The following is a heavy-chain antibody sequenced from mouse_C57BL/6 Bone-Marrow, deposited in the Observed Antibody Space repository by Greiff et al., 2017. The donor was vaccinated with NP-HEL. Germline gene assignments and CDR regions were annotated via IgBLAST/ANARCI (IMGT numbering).Heavy chain of an antibody. V-gene: IGHV1-81*01. CDR3: ARRGWLLRGWYFDV. CDR1: GYTFTSYG. J-gene: IGHJ1*03. D-gene: IGHD2-3*01. Sequence: QVQLQQSGAELARPGASVKLSCKASGYTFTSYGISWVKQRTGQGLEWIGEIYPRSGNTYYNEKFKGKATLTADKSSSTAYMELRSLTSEDSAVYFCARRGWLLRGWYFDVWGTGTTVTVSS. CDR2: IYPRSGNT.